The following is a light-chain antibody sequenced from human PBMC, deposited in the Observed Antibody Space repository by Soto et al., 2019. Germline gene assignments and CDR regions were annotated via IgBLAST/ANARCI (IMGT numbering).Light chain of an antibody. V-gene: IGKV1-5*01. Sequence: DIQMTQSPSSLSASMGDRVAITCRASQSIASSLTWYQQKPGTAPKLLIYDASSLESGVPSRFSGSGSGTEFTLTISSLQPDDFATYYCQQYNSYSPYTFGQGTKLEIK. J-gene: IGKJ2*01. CDR1: QSIASS. CDR3: QQYNSYSPYT. CDR2: DAS.